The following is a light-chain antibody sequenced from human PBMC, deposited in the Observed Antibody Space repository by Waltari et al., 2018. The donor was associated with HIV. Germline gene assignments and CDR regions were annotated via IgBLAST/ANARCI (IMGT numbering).Light chain of an antibody. Sequence: QSALTQPASVSASPGQSITISCTGSSDDVGGYTYVSWYQQFPGTAPKLLISEDTDRASGISLRFSGSKSANTASLTISGLRPEDEADYFCASFSSTSTYVFGTGTKVTVL. CDR3: ASFSSTSTYV. V-gene: IGLV2-14*01. CDR2: EDT. CDR1: SDDVGGYTY. J-gene: IGLJ1*01.